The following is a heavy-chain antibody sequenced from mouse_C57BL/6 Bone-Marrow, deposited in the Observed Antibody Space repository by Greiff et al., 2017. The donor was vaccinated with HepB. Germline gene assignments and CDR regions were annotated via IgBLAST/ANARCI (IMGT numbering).Heavy chain of an antibody. CDR1: GFSFNTYA. CDR3: ASDVGFAY. V-gene: IGHV10-1*01. J-gene: IGHJ3*01. CDR2: IRSKSNNYAT. Sequence: EAGGGLVQPKGSLKLSCAASGFSFNTYAMNWVRQAPGKGLEWVARIRSKSNNYATYYADSVKDRFTISRDDSESMLYLQMNNLKTEDTAMYYCASDVGFAYWGQGTLVTVSA.